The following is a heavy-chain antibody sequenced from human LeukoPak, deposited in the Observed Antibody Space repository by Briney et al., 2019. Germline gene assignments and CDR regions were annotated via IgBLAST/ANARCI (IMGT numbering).Heavy chain of an antibody. CDR2: ISSSSSYI. V-gene: IGHV3-21*01. CDR3: ASLTGLGYCSGGSCYGPDYNWFDP. CDR1: GFTFSSYS. Sequence: GGSLRLSCAASGFTFSSYSMNWVRQAPGKGLEWVSSISSSSSYIYYADSVKGRFTIPRDNAKNSLYLQMNSLRAEDTAVYYCASLTGLGYCSGGSCYGPDYNWFDPWGQGTLVTVSS. D-gene: IGHD2-15*01. J-gene: IGHJ5*02.